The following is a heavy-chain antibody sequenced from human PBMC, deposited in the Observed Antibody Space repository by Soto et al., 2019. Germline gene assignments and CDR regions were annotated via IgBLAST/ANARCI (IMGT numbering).Heavy chain of an antibody. CDR3: ATGAVAAAGDAFDI. J-gene: IGHJ3*02. V-gene: IGHV3-11*06. CDR2: ISSSSSYT. D-gene: IGHD6-19*01. Sequence: SLRLSCAASGFTFSDYYMSWIRQAPGKGLEWVSYISSSSSYTNYADSVKGRFTISRDNAKNSLYLQMNSLRAEDTAVYYCATGAVAAAGDAFDIWGQGTMVTVSS. CDR1: GFTFSDYY.